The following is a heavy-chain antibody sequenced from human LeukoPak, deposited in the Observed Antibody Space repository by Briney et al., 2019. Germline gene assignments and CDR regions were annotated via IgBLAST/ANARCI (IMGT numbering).Heavy chain of an antibody. Sequence: GGSLRLSCAASGFTFSSYWMSWVRQAPGKGLEWVANIKQDGSEKYYVDSVKGRFTISRDNAKNSLYLQMNSLRAEDTAVYYCARDSYGSGVQGDYWGQGTLVTVSS. CDR3: ARDSYGSGVQGDY. J-gene: IGHJ4*02. D-gene: IGHD3-10*01. CDR2: IKQDGSEK. V-gene: IGHV3-7*03. CDR1: GFTFSSYW.